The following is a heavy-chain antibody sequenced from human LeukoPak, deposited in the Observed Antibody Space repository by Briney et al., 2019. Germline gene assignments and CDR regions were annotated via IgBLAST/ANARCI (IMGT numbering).Heavy chain of an antibody. CDR1: GGSFSGYY. V-gene: IGHV4-34*01. CDR2: INHSGST. D-gene: IGHD5-12*01. CDR3: ARGYSGYDLFYYYYMDV. J-gene: IGHJ6*03. Sequence: SETLSLTCAVYGGSFSGYYWSWIRQPPGKGLEWIGEINHSGSTNYNPSLKSRVTISVDTSKNQFSLKLSSVTAADTAVYYCARGYSGYDLFYYYYMDVWGKGTTVTISS.